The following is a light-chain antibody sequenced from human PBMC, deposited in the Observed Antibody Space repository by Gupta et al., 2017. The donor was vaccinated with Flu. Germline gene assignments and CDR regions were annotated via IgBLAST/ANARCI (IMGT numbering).Light chain of an antibody. V-gene: IGLV2-14*03. CDR1: SSDVGGSDY. CDR2: DVS. CDR3: SSYTSTSTFYV. J-gene: IGLJ1*01. Sequence: SALTLPAPVSGPLGQSITISCTGTSSDVGGSDYVSWYQKHPGKAPKLIIFDVSNRPPGVSSRFAGSKAGNTDSLTISGLQAEDETDYYCSSYTSTSTFYVFGSGTKVTVL.